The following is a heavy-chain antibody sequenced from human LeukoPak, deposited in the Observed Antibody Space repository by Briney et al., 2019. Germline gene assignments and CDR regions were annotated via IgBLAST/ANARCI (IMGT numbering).Heavy chain of an antibody. D-gene: IGHD5-24*01. V-gene: IGHV3-23*01. Sequence: GGSLRLSCAAFGIAFDKNAMSWVRQAPGKGLEWVSTISHSGGATHYADSVKGRFTTSRDNSKNTVSLQMSSLRVEDTAVYYCANFKGKDGIKDHFDYWGQGTLVTVSS. CDR2: ISHSGGAT. CDR1: GIAFDKNA. CDR3: ANFKGKDGIKDHFDY. J-gene: IGHJ4*02.